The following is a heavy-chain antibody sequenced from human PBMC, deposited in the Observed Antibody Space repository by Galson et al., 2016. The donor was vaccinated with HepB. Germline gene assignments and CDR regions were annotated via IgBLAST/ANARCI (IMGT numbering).Heavy chain of an antibody. Sequence: CVISGDSVSSKSGAWNWIRQSPSKGLEWLGRTYYRSKWYNDSALSLNGRITISPDTSKNHVTLQLASVTPEDTAVYFCARGYTNSSPYFEHWGQGILVTVSS. D-gene: IGHD6-6*01. CDR2: TYYRSKWYN. J-gene: IGHJ4*02. CDR1: GDSVSSKSGA. CDR3: ARGYTNSSPYFEH. V-gene: IGHV6-1*01.